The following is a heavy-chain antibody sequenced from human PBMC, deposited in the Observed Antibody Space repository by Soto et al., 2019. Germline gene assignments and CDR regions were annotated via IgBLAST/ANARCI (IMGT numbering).Heavy chain of an antibody. V-gene: IGHV1-69*13. D-gene: IGHD6-6*01. Sequence: AASVNLAWKSSGGTFSSYAISWVRQAPGQGLEWMGGIIPIFGTANYAQKFQGRVTITADESTSTAYMELSSLRSEDTAVYYCASAIGSSDRIPMFYFHYPGQGSSVTVS. J-gene: IGHJ4*02. CDR1: GGTFSSYA. CDR2: IIPIFGTA. CDR3: ASAIGSSDRIPMFYFHY.